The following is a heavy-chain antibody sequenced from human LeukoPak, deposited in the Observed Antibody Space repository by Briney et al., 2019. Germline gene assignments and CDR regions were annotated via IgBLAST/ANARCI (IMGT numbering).Heavy chain of an antibody. CDR1: GLIVSQNY. D-gene: IGHD3/OR15-3a*01. Sequence: TGGSLRLSCAASGLIVSQNYMSWVRQAPGRGLEWVSLIYSDGSTHYADSVKGRFTMSRDSSKNTVYLEINSLRPEDTAMYFCVRDRAGAKDWVEFDPWGQGTLVTVSS. CDR2: IYSDGST. J-gene: IGHJ5*02. V-gene: IGHV3-66*02. CDR3: VRDRAGAKDWVEFDP.